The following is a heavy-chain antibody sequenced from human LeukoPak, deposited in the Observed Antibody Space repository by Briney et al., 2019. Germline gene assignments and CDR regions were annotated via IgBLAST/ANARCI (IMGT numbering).Heavy chain of an antibody. V-gene: IGHV3-30*18. CDR3: AKRSSHRWYFDL. CDR1: GFTFQNYG. J-gene: IGHJ2*01. D-gene: IGHD3-10*01. CDR2: ISCDGTSQ. Sequence: PGGSLRLSCAASGFTFQNYGMQWVRQTPDKGLEWVTVISCDGTSQYYADSVKGRFTVSRDDSKNTLFLQMNSLRAEDTAVYYCAKRSSHRWYFDLWGRGTLVTVSS.